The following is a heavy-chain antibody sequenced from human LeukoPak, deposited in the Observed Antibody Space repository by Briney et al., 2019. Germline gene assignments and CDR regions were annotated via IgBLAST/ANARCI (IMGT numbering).Heavy chain of an antibody. CDR2: IYYSGST. CDR3: ARQGS. CDR1: GVSISSSSYY. V-gene: IGHV4-39*01. J-gene: IGHJ4*02. Sequence: SETLSLTCTVSGVSISSSSYYWGWIRQPPGKGLEWIGSIYYSGSTYYNPSLKSRVTISVDTSKNQFSLKLSSVTAADTAVYYCARQGSWGQGTLVTVSS.